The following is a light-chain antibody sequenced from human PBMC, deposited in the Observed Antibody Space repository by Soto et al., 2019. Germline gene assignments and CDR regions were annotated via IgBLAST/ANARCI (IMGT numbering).Light chain of an antibody. CDR1: QDLTSA. Sequence: AIQLTQSPSSLSASVGDRVTITCRASQDLTSALAWYQQKPGKAPKLLIYDASSLESGVPSRFSGSGSGTDFTLTISSLQPEDFATYYWQQFLSYPLTFGGGTKVEIK. CDR3: QQFLSYPLT. V-gene: IGKV1-13*02. J-gene: IGKJ4*01. CDR2: DAS.